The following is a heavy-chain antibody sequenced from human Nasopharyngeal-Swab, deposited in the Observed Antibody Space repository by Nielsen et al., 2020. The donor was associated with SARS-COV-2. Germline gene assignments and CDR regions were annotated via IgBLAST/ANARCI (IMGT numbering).Heavy chain of an antibody. CDR3: ARVLYGSGTNPSDY. Sequence: SETLSLTCTVSGGSIRSYYWTWIRKSPGKGLERIGLIYYTGSAYYNPSLRSRVTISVDTSKNQFSLKLNSVTAADSALYYCARVLYGSGTNPSDYWGQGTLVTVSS. CDR2: IYYTGSA. D-gene: IGHD3-10*01. CDR1: GGSIRSYY. V-gene: IGHV4-59*01. J-gene: IGHJ4*02.